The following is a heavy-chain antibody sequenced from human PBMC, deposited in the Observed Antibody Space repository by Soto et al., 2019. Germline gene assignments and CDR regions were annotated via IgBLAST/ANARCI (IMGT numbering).Heavy chain of an antibody. V-gene: IGHV5-51*01. J-gene: IGHJ5*02. D-gene: IGHD2-2*01. CDR2: IYPGDSDT. Sequence: GESLKISCKGSGYSFTSYWIGWVRQMPGKGLEWMGIIYPGDSDTRYSPSFQGQVTISADKSISTAYLQWSSLKASDTAMYYCARSRPFYCSSTSCYAGGSWFDPWGQGTLVTVSS. CDR1: GYSFTSYW. CDR3: ARSRPFYCSSTSCYAGGSWFDP.